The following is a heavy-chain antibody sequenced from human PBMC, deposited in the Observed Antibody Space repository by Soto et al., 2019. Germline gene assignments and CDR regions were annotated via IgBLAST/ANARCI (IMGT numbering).Heavy chain of an antibody. J-gene: IGHJ4*02. V-gene: IGHV4-59*01. CDR2: IYYSGST. CDR3: ARPYSSGWYPLGY. CDR1: GGSISSYY. D-gene: IGHD6-19*01. Sequence: PSETLSLTCTVSGGSISSYYWSWIRQPPGKGLEWIGYIYYSGSTNYNPSLKSRVTISVDTSKNQFSLKLSSVTAADTAVYYCARPYSSGWYPLGYWGQGTLVTVSS.